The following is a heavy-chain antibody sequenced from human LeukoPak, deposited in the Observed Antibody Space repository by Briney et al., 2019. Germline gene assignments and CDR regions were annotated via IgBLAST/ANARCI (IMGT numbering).Heavy chain of an antibody. J-gene: IGHJ4*02. CDR3: TRGPKSGGDSGY. CDR1: GFNFGDYG. Sequence: GGSLRLSCTTSGFNFGDYGMSWIRLAPGKGLEWVAFIRRKAHGGTTEYAASVKGRFTLSRDDSKSITYLQMDSLKTEDTAVYYCTRGPKSGGDSGYWGQGTLVTVSS. CDR2: IRRKAHGGTT. V-gene: IGHV3-49*03. D-gene: IGHD2-21*02.